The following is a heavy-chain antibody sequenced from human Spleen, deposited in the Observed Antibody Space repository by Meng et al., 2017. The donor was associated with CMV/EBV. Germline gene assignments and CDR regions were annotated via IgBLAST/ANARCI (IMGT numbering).Heavy chain of an antibody. CDR2: IYSGGST. CDR3: ACRSGSYPTYYFDY. J-gene: IGHJ4*02. Sequence: GESLKISCAASGFTVSSNYMSWVRQAPGKGLEWVSVIYSGGSTYYADSVKGRFTISRDNSKNTLYLQMNSLRAEDTAVYYCACRSGSYPTYYFDYWGQGTLVTVSS. CDR1: GFTVSSNY. V-gene: IGHV3-66*02. D-gene: IGHD1-26*01.